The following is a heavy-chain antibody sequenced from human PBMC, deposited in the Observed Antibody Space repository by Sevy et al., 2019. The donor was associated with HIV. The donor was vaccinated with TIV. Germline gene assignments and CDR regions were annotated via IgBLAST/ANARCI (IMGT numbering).Heavy chain of an antibody. V-gene: IGHV3-21*01. J-gene: IGHJ4*02. Sequence: GGSLRLSCAASGFSFSSYSVSWVRQAPGKGLEWVASIGSSNSYIYYADSVKGRFTISRDNAKNSLFLHMNTLGAEDTAVYYWARSYSSSWYILYYFEYWGQGTPVTVSS. CDR3: ARSYSSSWYILYYFEY. CDR1: GFSFSSYS. D-gene: IGHD6-13*01. CDR2: IGSSNSYI.